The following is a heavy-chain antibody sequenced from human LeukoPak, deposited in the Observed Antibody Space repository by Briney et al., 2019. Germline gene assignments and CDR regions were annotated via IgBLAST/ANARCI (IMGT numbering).Heavy chain of an antibody. CDR2: ITNTGKTT. D-gene: IGHD2-21*02. Sequence: GGSLRLSCAASGLSFSSFTLNWVRQAPGKGLEWVSYITNTGKTTLYADSVKGRFTISRDNAQESLFLQMDSLRAEDTAVYYCARQAVCSGDCYYRHFDYWGQGVLVAVSS. V-gene: IGHV3-48*01. CDR3: ARQAVCSGDCYYRHFDY. CDR1: GLSFSSFT. J-gene: IGHJ4*02.